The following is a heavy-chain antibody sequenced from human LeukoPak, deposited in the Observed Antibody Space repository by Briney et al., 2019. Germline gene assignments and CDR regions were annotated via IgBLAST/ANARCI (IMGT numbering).Heavy chain of an antibody. V-gene: IGHV3-30*18. J-gene: IGHJ4*01. Sequence: PGRSLRLSCAVSGFTFSSYGMHWVRQAPGKGLEWVAVISYDGSNKYYADSVKGRFTISRDNSKNTLYLQMNSLRAEDTAVYYCAKASLRYYYDSSGYYYDYWGHGTLVTVSS. D-gene: IGHD3-22*01. CDR3: AKASLRYYYDSSGYYYDY. CDR2: ISYDGSNK. CDR1: GFTFSSYG.